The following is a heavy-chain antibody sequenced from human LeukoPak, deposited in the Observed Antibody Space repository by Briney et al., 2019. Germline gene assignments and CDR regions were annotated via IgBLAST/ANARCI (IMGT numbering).Heavy chain of an antibody. CDR3: ARDLGYSYGYDYMDV. Sequence: GGSLRLSCETSGFKFDNFGMSWVRQAPGKGLEWVSGINWKGNSAGYADSVKGRFTISRDNAKNSVYLQMNSLRAEDMAVYYCARDLGYSYGYDYMDVWGKGTTVTVSS. V-gene: IGHV3-20*04. CDR1: GFKFDNFG. D-gene: IGHD5-18*01. J-gene: IGHJ6*03. CDR2: INWKGNSA.